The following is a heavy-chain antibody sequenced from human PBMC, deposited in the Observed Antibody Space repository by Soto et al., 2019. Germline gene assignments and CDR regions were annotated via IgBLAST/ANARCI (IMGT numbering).Heavy chain of an antibody. CDR2: ISYDGSNK. J-gene: IGHJ6*02. V-gene: IGHV3-30-3*01. D-gene: IGHD3-3*01. Sequence: QVQLVESGGGVVQPGRSLRLSCAASGFTFSSYAMHWVRQAPGKGLEWVAVISYDGSNKYYADSVKGRFTISRDNSKNPLYLQMNSLRAEDTAVYYCARDAHEDSALRFLEWLRPGGGMDVWGQGTTVTVSS. CDR1: GFTFSSYA. CDR3: ARDAHEDSALRFLEWLRPGGGMDV.